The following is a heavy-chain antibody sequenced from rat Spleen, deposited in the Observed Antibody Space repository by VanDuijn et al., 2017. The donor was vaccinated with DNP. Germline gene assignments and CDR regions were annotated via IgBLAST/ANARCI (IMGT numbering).Heavy chain of an antibody. CDR1: GFTFSDYN. J-gene: IGHJ2*01. Sequence: EVQLVESGGGLVQPGRSLKLSCAASGFTFSDYNMAWVRQSPKKGLEWVASISYGGDRTYYRDSVKGRFTISRDNAKSILYLQMDSLRSEDTATFYCTTDFERGYWGQGVMVTVSS. D-gene: IGHD1-11*01. CDR3: TTDFERGY. CDR2: ISYGGDRT. V-gene: IGHV5-20*01.